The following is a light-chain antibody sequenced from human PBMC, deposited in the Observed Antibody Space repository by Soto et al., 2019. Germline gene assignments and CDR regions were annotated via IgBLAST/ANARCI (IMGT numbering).Light chain of an antibody. J-gene: IGKJ1*01. CDR1: QSVSGW. Sequence: DIQITQSPSTLSASVGDTVTVTCRAGQSVSGWLAWYQQKPGEAPKLLIYDASALPRGVPSRFSGSGSGTKFTLTIASXQPDDFATYYCQQYETFSGTFGPGTKVDIK. V-gene: IGKV1-5*01. CDR3: QQYETFSGT. CDR2: DAS.